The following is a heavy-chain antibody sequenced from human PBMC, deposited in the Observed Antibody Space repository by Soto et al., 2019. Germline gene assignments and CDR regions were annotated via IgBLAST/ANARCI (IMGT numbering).Heavy chain of an antibody. CDR3: AKSKGYYDSSGYHDAFDI. Sequence: GGSLRLSCAASGFTFSSYGMHWVRQAPGKGLEWVAVISYDGSNKYYADSVKGRFTISRDNSKNTLYLQMNSLRAEDTAVYYCAKSKGYYDSSGYHDAFDIWGQGTMVTVSS. CDR2: ISYDGSNK. J-gene: IGHJ3*02. V-gene: IGHV3-30*18. CDR1: GFTFSSYG. D-gene: IGHD3-22*01.